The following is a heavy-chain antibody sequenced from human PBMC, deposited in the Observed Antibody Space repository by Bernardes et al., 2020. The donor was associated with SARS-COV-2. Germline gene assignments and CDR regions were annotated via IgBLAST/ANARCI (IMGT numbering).Heavy chain of an antibody. CDR3: ATHRFLEWFKDYYYGMDV. CDR2: FDPEDGET. V-gene: IGHV1-24*01. CDR1: GYTLNELS. Sequence: ASMKVSCKVSGYTLNELSMHWVRQAPGKGLEWMGGFDPEDGETIYAQKFQGRVTMTEDTSTDTAYMELSSLRSEDTAVYYCATHRFLEWFKDYYYGMDVWGQGTTVTVSS. D-gene: IGHD3-3*01. J-gene: IGHJ6*02.